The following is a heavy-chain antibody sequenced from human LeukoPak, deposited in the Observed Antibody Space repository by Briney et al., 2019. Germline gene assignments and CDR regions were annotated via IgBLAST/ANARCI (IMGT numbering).Heavy chain of an antibody. J-gene: IGHJ4*02. Sequence: GGSLRLSCAASAFSFSNYNMNWVRQAPGKGLEWVSSISSSSSYIYYTDSLKGRFTISRDNAKKSLYLQMNSLRAEDTAVYFCAREGLYNYGYVYGYWGQGTLVTVSS. V-gene: IGHV3-21*01. D-gene: IGHD5-18*01. CDR2: ISSSSSYI. CDR1: AFSFSNYN. CDR3: AREGLYNYGYVYGY.